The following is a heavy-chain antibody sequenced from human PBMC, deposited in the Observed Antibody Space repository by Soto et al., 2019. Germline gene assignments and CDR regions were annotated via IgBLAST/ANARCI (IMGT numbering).Heavy chain of an antibody. CDR3: ARDVGYYYDSSGSVAFDI. CDR1: GGSISVGGDC. J-gene: IGHJ3*02. Sequence: LSRTCAFSGGSISVGGDCLRRIRQHPGKGLEWIGNILYSGSTKYNPSLKGRVTISLDTSKNQFSLRLTSVTAADTAVYYCARDVGYYYDSSGSVAFDIWGQGTMVTVS. V-gene: IGHV4-61*08. D-gene: IGHD3-22*01. CDR2: ILYSGST.